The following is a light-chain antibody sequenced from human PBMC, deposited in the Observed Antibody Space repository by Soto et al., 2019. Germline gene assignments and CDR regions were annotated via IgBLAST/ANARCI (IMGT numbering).Light chain of an antibody. J-gene: IGKJ1*01. CDR1: QSVSSNY. Sequence: EIVLTQSPGTLSLSPGERATISCRASQSVSSNYLAWYQQKLGKAPRLLIYGASTRATGIPDRFSGSGSGTDFTLTISRLEPEDFAVYYCQQYGSSPQTFGQGTKVDIK. CDR3: QQYGSSPQT. CDR2: GAS. V-gene: IGKV3-20*01.